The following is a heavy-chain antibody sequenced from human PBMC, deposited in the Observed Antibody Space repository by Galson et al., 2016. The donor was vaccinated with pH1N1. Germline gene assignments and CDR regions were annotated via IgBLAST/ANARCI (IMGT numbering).Heavy chain of an antibody. J-gene: IGHJ6*02. Sequence: SVKVSCKASGGTFSSFPISWVRQAPGQGLEWMGQIIPIFGTTNYAQKFQGRVTITTDESTSTVHMELSSLRSEDSGIYYCAREGGEVNLDSFHYGLDVWGQGTTVTVSS. D-gene: IGHD2-2*03. CDR3: AREGGEVNLDSFHYGLDV. V-gene: IGHV1-69*05. CDR2: IIPIFGTT. CDR1: GGTFSSFP.